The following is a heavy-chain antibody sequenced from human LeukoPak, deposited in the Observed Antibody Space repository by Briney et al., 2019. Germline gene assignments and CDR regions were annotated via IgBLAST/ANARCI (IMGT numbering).Heavy chain of an antibody. V-gene: IGHV3-11*04. CDR1: GFTFSDYY. CDR2: VSSGSSTI. J-gene: IGHJ4*02. D-gene: IGHD4-17*01. CDR3: AIGSTVPDY. Sequence: GGSLRLSCAASGFTFSDYYMSWIRQAPGKALEWVSYVSSGSSTIYYADSVKGRFTVSRDNGKRSLYLHMNSLRAEDTAMYYCAIGSTVPDYWGQGTLVTVSS.